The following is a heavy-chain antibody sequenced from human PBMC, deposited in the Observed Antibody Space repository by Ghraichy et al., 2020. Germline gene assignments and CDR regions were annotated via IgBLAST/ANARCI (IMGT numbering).Heavy chain of an antibody. Sequence: GGSLRLSCVVSGFWSASYDMGWVRQASGKGLQWVSAISRDASLTYYTDSVKGRFTISRDLTKTTLYLQMNSLRPDDTAVYFCAIMPSSGTTGSHWFDPWGQGTLVTVSS. CDR3: AIMPSSGTTGSHWFDP. V-gene: IGHV3-23*01. D-gene: IGHD4-17*01. J-gene: IGHJ5*02. CDR1: GFWSASYD. CDR2: ISRDASLT.